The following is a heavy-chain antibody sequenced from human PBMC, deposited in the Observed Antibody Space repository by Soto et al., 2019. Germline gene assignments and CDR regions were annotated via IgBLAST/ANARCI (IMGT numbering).Heavy chain of an antibody. CDR2: ISGSGGST. J-gene: IGHJ4*02. D-gene: IGHD3-3*01. V-gene: IGHV3-23*01. Sequence: GGSLRLSCAASGFTFSSYAMSWVRQAPGKGLEWVSAISGSGGSTYYADSVKGRFTISRDNSKNTLYLQMNSLRAEDTAVYYCAKDRYYDFWSGYYTSADWGQGTLVTVSS. CDR1: GFTFSSYA. CDR3: AKDRYYDFWSGYYTSAD.